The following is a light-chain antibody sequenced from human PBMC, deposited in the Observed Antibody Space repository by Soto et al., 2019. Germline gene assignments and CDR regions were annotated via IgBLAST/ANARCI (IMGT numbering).Light chain of an antibody. CDR3: QKYDRAPFT. J-gene: IGKJ3*01. V-gene: IGKV1-27*01. Sequence: DIQMTQSPSSLSAYLGDRVTITCRASQGISNYWAWYQQKPGRLPKLLLFGASTLQSGVPARFSGSGSGTLFTLTINGLLPEDVATYYCQKYDRAPFTFGPGTKVDFK. CDR2: GAS. CDR1: QGISNY.